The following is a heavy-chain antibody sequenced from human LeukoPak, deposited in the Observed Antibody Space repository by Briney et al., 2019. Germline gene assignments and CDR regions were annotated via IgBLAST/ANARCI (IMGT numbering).Heavy chain of an antibody. D-gene: IGHD6-13*01. V-gene: IGHV3-53*01. J-gene: IGHJ4*02. CDR1: GFTVSSDY. CDR2: IYSGGTT. Sequence: PGGSLRLSCAASGFTVSSDYMNWVRQAPGKGLEWVSVIYSGGTTFCADSVRGRFTISRDNSKNTLYLQMNSLRAEDTAMYYCARASTIGAAGLFNFWGQGTLVTVSS. CDR3: ARASTIGAAGLFNF.